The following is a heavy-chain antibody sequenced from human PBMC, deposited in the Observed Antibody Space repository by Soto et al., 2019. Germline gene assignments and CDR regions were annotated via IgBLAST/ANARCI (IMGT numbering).Heavy chain of an antibody. CDR3: ARTPETRDWLDP. CDR2: IYYIGAY. Sequence: ETLSLTCSVSGASVSSYYWSWVRQPPGKGLEWIGYIYYIGAYNYNPSLKSRVTISVDTSKNQFSLKLTSVTAADTAVYYCARTPETRDWLDPWGQGTLVTVSS. CDR1: GASVSSYY. D-gene: IGHD1-7*01. J-gene: IGHJ5*02. V-gene: IGHV4-59*02.